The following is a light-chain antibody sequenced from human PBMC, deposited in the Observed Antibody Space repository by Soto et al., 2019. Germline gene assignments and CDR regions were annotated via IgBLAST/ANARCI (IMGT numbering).Light chain of an antibody. Sequence: DIQMTQSPSSLSASVGDRVTITCQASQNIKNYLNWYQQKPGRAPXXLIYDASNLEAGVPSRFRGSGSGTDFTFTISRLQPEDIATYYCQQYESIPTFGRGTRLEIK. J-gene: IGKJ5*01. CDR1: QNIKNY. CDR3: QQYESIPT. V-gene: IGKV1-33*01. CDR2: DAS.